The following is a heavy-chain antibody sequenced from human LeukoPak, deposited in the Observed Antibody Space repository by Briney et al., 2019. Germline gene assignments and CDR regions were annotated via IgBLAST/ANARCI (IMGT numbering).Heavy chain of an antibody. CDR3: AKDEVVPGYYYTDV. D-gene: IGHD2-2*01. CDR2: IRYNGNNQ. V-gene: IGHV3-30*02. J-gene: IGHJ6*03. CDR1: GFTFNNYG. Sequence: GGSLRLSCAASGFTFNNYGMHWVRQAPGKGLEWVAFIRYNGNNQYYADSVKGRFTISRDNSKNTLYLQMNSLKGDDTAVYYCAKDEVVPGYYYTDVWGRGTTVTISS.